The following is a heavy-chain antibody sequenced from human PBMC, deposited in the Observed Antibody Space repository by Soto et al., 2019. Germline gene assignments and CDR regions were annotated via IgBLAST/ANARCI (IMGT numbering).Heavy chain of an antibody. CDR1: GGSISSSSYY. CDR3: ASEVSSTDGMDV. J-gene: IGHJ6*02. CDR2: IYYSGST. D-gene: IGHD2-15*01. Sequence: PSETLSLTCTVSGGSISSSSYYWGWIRQPPGKGLEWIGSIYYSGSTYYNPSLKSRVTISVDTSKSQFSLKLRSVTAADTATYYCASEVSSTDGMDVWGQGTTVTVSS. V-gene: IGHV4-39*01.